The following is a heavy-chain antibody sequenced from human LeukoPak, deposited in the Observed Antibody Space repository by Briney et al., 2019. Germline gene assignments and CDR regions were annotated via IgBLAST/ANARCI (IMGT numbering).Heavy chain of an antibody. CDR1: GFTFSDHY. CDR2: IRKKVNSYTT. Sequence: GGSLRLSCAASGFTFSDHYMDWVRQAPGKGLEWVGRIRKKVNSYTTEYAASVKGRFTISRDDSKNSLYLQMNSLKTEDTAVYYCVRDVWGDRDGFFDNWGQGTLVTVCS. V-gene: IGHV3-72*01. J-gene: IGHJ4*02. CDR3: VRDVWGDRDGFFDN. D-gene: IGHD5-24*01.